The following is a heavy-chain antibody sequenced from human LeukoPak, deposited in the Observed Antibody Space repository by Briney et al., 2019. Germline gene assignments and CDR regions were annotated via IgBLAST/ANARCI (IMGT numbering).Heavy chain of an antibody. CDR3: AKVRSRFFDY. Sequence: GGSLRLSCAASGFTVSSNYMSWVRQAPGKGLEWVSTIHSSGGDTYYADSVKGRFTISRDSSKNTLYLQMNSLRAEDTALYYCAKVRSRFFDYWGQGTLVTVSS. CDR2: IHSSGGDT. J-gene: IGHJ4*02. D-gene: IGHD3-3*01. CDR1: GFTVSSNY. V-gene: IGHV3-23*01.